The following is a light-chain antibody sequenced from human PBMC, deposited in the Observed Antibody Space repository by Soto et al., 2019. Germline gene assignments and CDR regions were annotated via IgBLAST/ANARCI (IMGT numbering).Light chain of an antibody. Sequence: EFVLTQSPGTLSLSPGERATLSCRASQSVSATYLAWYQQKPGQAPRLLIYAASSRATGVPDRFSGSGSGTDFTLTISRLEPEDFAVYYCQHYVTSTLTFGGGTKV. CDR2: AAS. V-gene: IGKV3-20*01. J-gene: IGKJ4*01. CDR3: QHYVTSTLT. CDR1: QSVSATY.